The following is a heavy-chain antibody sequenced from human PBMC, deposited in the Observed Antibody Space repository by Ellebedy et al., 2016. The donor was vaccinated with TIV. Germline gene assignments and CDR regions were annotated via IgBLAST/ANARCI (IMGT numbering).Heavy chain of an antibody. CDR2: IYSGGST. CDR3: ARDFSPSVAPVYYDGMDV. CDR1: GFTVSSNY. D-gene: IGHD2-2*01. J-gene: IGHJ6*02. V-gene: IGHV3-66*01. Sequence: GGSLRLSXAASGFTVSSNYMSWVRQAPGKGLEWVSVIYSGGSTYYADSVKGRFTISRDNTKNSLYLQMNSLRAEDTAVYYCARDFSPSVAPVYYDGMDVWGQGTTVTVSS.